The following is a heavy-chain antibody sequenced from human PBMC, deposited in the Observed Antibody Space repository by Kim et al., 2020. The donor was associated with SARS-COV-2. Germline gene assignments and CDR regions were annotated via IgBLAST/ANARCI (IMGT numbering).Heavy chain of an antibody. D-gene: IGHD3-22*01. Sequence: QKFQGRVTITADKSTSTAYMELSSLRSEDTAVYYCARGLTYYYDSSGFQHWGQGTLVTVSS. CDR3: ARGLTYYYDSSGFQH. V-gene: IGHV1-69*02. J-gene: IGHJ1*01.